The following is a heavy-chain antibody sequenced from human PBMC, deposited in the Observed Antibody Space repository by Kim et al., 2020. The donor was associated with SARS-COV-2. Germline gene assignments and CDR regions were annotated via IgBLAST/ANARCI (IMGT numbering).Heavy chain of an antibody. CDR3: ACGPREALVGVPIYYY. Sequence: SETLSLTCSVSGDSISGSSYYWCWIRQPAGNRLEVVEIIHNSGTTYYPSPHNRGVIIVVDTSKHYSSMQLCFATAADTAVFYCACGPREALVGVPIYYY. CDR1: GDSISGSSYY. V-gene: IGHV4-39*02. J-gene: IGHJ6*01. D-gene: IGHD3-3*01. CDR2: IHNSGTT.